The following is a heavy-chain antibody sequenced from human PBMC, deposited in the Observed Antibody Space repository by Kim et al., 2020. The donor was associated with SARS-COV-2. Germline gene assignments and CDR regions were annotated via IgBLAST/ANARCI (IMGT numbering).Heavy chain of an antibody. V-gene: IGHV3-33*03. J-gene: IGHJ4*02. D-gene: IGHD2-15*01. CDR3: AKERRKYCSGGSCHLEY. Sequence: KGRFTIYREKSQNTLYLQMNNLRAEDTAVYYCAKERRKYCSGGSCHLEYWGQGTLVTVSS.